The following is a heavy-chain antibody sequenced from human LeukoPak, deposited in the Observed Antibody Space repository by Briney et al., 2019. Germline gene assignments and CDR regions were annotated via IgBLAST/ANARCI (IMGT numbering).Heavy chain of an antibody. J-gene: IGHJ4*02. D-gene: IGHD3-22*01. CDR2: INPSGGST. V-gene: IGHV1-46*01. CDR3: ATARTYYYDSSGSGYFDY. Sequence: ASVKVSCKASGYTFTSYYMHWVRQAPGQGLEWMGIINPSGGSTSYAQKFQGRVTMTRDMSTSTAYMELSSLRSEDTAVYYCATARTYYYDSSGSGYFDYWGQGTLVTVSS. CDR1: GYTFTSYY.